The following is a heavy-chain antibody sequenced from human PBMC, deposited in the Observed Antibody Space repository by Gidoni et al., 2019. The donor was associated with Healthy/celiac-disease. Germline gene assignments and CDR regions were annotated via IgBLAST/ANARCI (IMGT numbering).Heavy chain of an antibody. D-gene: IGHD2-2*01. J-gene: IGHJ6*02. CDR2: INHSGST. CDR3: ARIIGRRTTVYGMDV. CDR1: GGSFSGYY. Sequence: QVQLQQWGAGLLKPSETLSLTCAVYGGSFSGYYWSWIRQPPGKGLEWIGEINHSGSTNYNPSLKSRVTISVDTSKNQFSLKLSSVTAADTAVYYCARIIGRRTTVYGMDVWGQGTTVTVSS. V-gene: IGHV4-34*01.